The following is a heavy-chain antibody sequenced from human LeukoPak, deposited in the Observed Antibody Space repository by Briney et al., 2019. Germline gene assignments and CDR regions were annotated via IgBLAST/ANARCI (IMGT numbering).Heavy chain of an antibody. CDR2: ISGSGTNT. J-gene: IGHJ4*02. CDR3: AKSPGSSGWFFDS. Sequence: EGSLRLSCAASGFSFTNYAMTWVRQAPGKGLEWVSSISGSGTNTYYADSVKGRFTISRDTSNNSLFLQVNSLRADDTAVYYCAKSPGSSGWFFDSWGQGTLVTVSS. D-gene: IGHD6-19*01. CDR1: GFSFTNYA. V-gene: IGHV3-23*01.